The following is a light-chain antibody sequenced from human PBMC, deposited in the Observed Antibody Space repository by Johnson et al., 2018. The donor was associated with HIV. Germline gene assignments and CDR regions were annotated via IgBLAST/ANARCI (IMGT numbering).Light chain of an antibody. CDR3: GTWDTRLSGGHV. V-gene: IGLV1-51*01. CDR2: DND. J-gene: IGLJ1*01. CDR1: SSNIGNNY. Sequence: QSVLTQPPSVSAAPGQKVTISCSGSSSNIGNNYVSWYQQVPGTAPKLLIYDNDERPSGIPDRFSGSKSGSSATLGITGLQTGDEADYYCGTWDTRLSGGHVFGTGTKVTVL.